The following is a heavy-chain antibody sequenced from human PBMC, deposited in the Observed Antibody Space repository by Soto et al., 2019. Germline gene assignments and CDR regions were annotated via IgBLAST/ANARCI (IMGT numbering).Heavy chain of an antibody. Sequence: GGSLRLSCAASGFTFSSYGMHWVRQAPGRGLEWVALISYDGSNKYYADSLKGRFTISRGNSKNTLSLQVSSLSPEDTAVYYCAKDRDSSGWFSGYYYGVDVWGQGTTVTVSS. V-gene: IGHV3-30*18. D-gene: IGHD6-19*01. J-gene: IGHJ6*02. CDR3: AKDRDSSGWFSGYYYGVDV. CDR1: GFTFSSYG. CDR2: ISYDGSNK.